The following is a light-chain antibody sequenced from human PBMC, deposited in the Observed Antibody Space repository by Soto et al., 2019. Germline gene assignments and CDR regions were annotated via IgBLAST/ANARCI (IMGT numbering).Light chain of an antibody. J-gene: IGLJ1*01. V-gene: IGLV2-14*01. Sequence: QSALTQPASVSGSPGQSITISCTGTNSDIGAYNYVSWYQQHPGTVPKVMIYEVSNRPSGVSNRFSGSKSGNTASLTISGLQAEDEADYYCSSYAGSSNVFGTGTKLTVL. CDR1: NSDIGAYNY. CDR3: SSYAGSSNV. CDR2: EVS.